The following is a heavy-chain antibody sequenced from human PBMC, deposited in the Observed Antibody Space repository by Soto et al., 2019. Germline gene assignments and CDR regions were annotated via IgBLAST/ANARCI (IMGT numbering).Heavy chain of an antibody. CDR3: AGTTSHQWYYMDV. D-gene: IGHD1-1*01. V-gene: IGHV6-1*01. CDR1: GDSVSSNSAA. J-gene: IGHJ6*03. Sequence: QVQLQESGAGLVKPSQTLSLTCAISGDSVSSNSAACNWIRLSPSRGLEWLARTYYRSRWYNDYAVSVRSRITVHPDTSNNQFSLQLTSVTPEDTAVYYCAGTTSHQWYYMDVWGKGTTVTVSS. CDR2: TYYRSRWYN.